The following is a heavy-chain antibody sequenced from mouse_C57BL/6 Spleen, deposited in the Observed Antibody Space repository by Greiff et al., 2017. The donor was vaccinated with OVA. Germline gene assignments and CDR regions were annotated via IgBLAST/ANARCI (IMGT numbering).Heavy chain of an antibody. CDR3: ARGGQLRLGFAY. D-gene: IGHD3-2*02. CDR1: GYTFTSYW. CDR2: IYPGSGST. V-gene: IGHV1-55*01. J-gene: IGHJ3*01. Sequence: QVHVKQPGAELVKPGASVKMSCKASGYTFTSYWITWVKQRPGQGLEWIGDIYPGSGSTNYNEKFKSKATLTVDTSSSTAYMQLSSLTSEDSAVYYCARGGQLRLGFAYWGQGTLVTVSA.